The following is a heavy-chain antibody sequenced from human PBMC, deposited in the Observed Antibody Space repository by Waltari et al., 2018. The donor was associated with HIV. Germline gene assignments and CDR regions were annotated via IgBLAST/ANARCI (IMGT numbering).Heavy chain of an antibody. CDR3: ARHSPEVVVTSYWYFDL. V-gene: IGHV4-59*08. Sequence: QVQLQESGPGLVKPSETLSLTCTVSGGSISSYYWSWIRLPPGKGLELIGYIYYSGSPNYTPAHKSRVTISVDTSKNQFSLKLSSVTAADTAVYYCARHSPEVVVTSYWYFDLWGRGTLVTVSS. D-gene: IGHD2-21*02. J-gene: IGHJ2*01. CDR1: GGSISSYY. CDR2: IYYSGSP.